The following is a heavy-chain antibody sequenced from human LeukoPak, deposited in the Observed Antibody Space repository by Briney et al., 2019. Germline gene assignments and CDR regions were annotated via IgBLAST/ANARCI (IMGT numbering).Heavy chain of an antibody. CDR3: AVEIAAAGPAHFDY. CDR2: IIPIFGTA. CDR1: GGTFISYA. Sequence: ASVKVSCKASGGTFISYAIRWVRQAPGQGLEWRGGIIPIFGTANYAQEFKGRVTITTDESTSTAYMELGSLRSEDTAVYYCAVEIAAAGPAHFDYWGQGTLVTVSS. V-gene: IGHV1-69*05. D-gene: IGHD6-13*01. J-gene: IGHJ4*02.